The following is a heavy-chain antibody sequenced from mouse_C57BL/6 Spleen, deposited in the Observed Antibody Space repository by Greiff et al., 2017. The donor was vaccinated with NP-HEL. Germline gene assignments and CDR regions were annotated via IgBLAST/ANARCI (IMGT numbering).Heavy chain of an antibody. CDR3: ARSYYYGSSYENY. J-gene: IGHJ2*01. V-gene: IGHV14-2*01. CDR2: IDPEDGET. Sequence: EVNVVESGAELVKPGASVKLSCTASGFNIKDYYMHWVKQKTEQGLEWIGRIDPEDGETKYAPKFQGKATITADTSSNTAYLQLSSLTSEDTAVYYCARSYYYGSSYENYWGQGTTLTVSS. CDR1: GFNIKDYY. D-gene: IGHD1-1*01.